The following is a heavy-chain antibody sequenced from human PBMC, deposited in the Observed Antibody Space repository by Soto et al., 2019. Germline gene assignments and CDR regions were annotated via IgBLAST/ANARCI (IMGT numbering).Heavy chain of an antibody. J-gene: IGHJ4*02. Sequence: SETLSLTCTVSGGSISSSSYYWGWIRQPPGKGLEWIGSIYYSGSTYYNPSLKSQVTISVDTSKNQFSLKLSSVTAADTAVYYCASPPREYQLPPPYYFDYWGQGTLVTVSS. CDR2: IYYSGST. D-gene: IGHD2-2*01. CDR1: GGSISSSSYY. CDR3: ASPPREYQLPPPYYFDY. V-gene: IGHV4-39*01.